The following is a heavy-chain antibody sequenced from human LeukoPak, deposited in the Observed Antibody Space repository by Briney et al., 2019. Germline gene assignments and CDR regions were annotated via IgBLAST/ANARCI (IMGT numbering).Heavy chain of an antibody. CDR3: ATDGTGSSSFDI. V-gene: IGHV4-59*01. Sequence: PSETLSLTCTVSVGSISNDYSSWIRQPPGKGLEWIAYLYNSGSTDYNPSLKSRVTISVDTSMNQFSLKLNSVTAADTAVYDCATDGTGSSSFDIWGQGTMVTVSS. J-gene: IGHJ3*02. CDR2: LYNSGST. D-gene: IGHD1-7*01. CDR1: VGSISNDY.